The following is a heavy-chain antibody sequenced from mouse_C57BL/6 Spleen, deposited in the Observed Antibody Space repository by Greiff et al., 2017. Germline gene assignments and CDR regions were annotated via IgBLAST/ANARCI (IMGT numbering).Heavy chain of an antibody. CDR3: RRYYAMDD. CDR2: IDPETGGT. CDR1: GYTFTDYE. Sequence: VKLQESGAELVRPGASVTLSCKASGYTFTDYEMHWVKQTPVHGLEWIGAIDPETGGTAYNQKFKGKAILTADKSSSTAYMELRSLTSEDSAVYYCRRYYAMDDWGQGTSVTVSS. J-gene: IGHJ4*01. V-gene: IGHV1-15*01.